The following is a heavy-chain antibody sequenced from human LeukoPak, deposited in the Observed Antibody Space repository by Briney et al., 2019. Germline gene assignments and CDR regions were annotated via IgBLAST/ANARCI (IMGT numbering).Heavy chain of an antibody. V-gene: IGHV3-21*04. Sequence: GGSLRLSCAASGFTFSSYSMNWVRQAPGKGLEWVSSISSGSTYIYYADSVKGRFTISRDNSKNTLYLQMNSLRAEDTAVYYCARVLVVHDAFDIWGQGTMVTVSS. CDR2: ISSGSTYI. CDR3: ARVLVVHDAFDI. D-gene: IGHD3-22*01. J-gene: IGHJ3*02. CDR1: GFTFSSYS.